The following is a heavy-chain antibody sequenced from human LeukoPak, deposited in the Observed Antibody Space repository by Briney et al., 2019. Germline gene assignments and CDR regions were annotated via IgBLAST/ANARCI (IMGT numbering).Heavy chain of an antibody. Sequence: PSETLSLTCTVSGGSISSSSYYWGWIRQPPGKGLEWIGSIYYSGSTYYNPSLKSRVTISVDTSKNQFSLKLSSVTAADTAVYYCARAPVSYYYGSGSWYFDYWGQGTLVTVSS. V-gene: IGHV4-39*07. CDR1: GGSISSSSYY. CDR3: ARAPVSYYYGSGSWYFDY. D-gene: IGHD3-10*01. J-gene: IGHJ4*02. CDR2: IYYSGST.